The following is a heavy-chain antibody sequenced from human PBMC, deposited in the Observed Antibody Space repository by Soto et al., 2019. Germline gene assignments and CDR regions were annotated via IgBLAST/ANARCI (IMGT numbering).Heavy chain of an antibody. CDR2: FDPEDGET. V-gene: IGHV1-24*01. D-gene: IGHD2-2*01. CDR1: GYTLTELS. Sequence: ASVKVSCKVSGYTLTELSMHWVRQAPGKGLEWMGGFDPEDGETIYAQKFQGRVTMTEDTSTDTAYMELSSLRSEDTAVYYCANYCSSTSCYLGAFDIWGQGTMVTVSS. CDR3: ANYCSSTSCYLGAFDI. J-gene: IGHJ3*02.